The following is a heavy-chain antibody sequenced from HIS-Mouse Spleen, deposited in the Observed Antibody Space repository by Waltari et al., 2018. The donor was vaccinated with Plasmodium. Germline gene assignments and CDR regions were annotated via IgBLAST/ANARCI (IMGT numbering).Heavy chain of an antibody. CDR1: GFSLSTSGMC. V-gene: IGHV2-70*15. CDR3: ARTTYSSSSAKYYYYGMDV. J-gene: IGHJ6*02. Sequence: QVTLRESGPALVKPTQTLTLTCPFSGFSLSTSGMCVSWIRQPPGKALEWLARIDWDDDKYSSTSLKTRLTISKDTSKNQVVLTMTNMDPVDTATYYCARTTYSSSSAKYYYYGMDVWGQGTTVTVSS. D-gene: IGHD6-6*01. CDR2: IDWDDDK.